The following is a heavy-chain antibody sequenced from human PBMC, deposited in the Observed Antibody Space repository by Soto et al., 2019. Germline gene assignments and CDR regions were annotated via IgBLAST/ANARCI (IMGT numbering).Heavy chain of an antibody. V-gene: IGHV3-48*01. CDR3: ARTNAGGDY. D-gene: IGHD2-8*01. J-gene: IGHJ4*02. CDR2: ISGSGSTI. CDR1: GFTFSSYA. Sequence: GGSLRLSCAASGFTFSSYAMNWVRQAPGKGLEWISYISGSGSTIYYADSVKGRFTISRDNAKNSLYLQMNSLRAEDTAVYYCARTNAGGDYWGQGTLVTVSS.